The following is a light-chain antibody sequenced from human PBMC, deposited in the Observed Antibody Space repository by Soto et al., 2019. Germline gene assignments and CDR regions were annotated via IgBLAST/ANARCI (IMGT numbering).Light chain of an antibody. CDR2: AAS. J-gene: IGKJ1*01. CDR1: QRISSY. CDR3: QQSYSTPWR. Sequence: DIQMTQSPSSLSASVGDRVTITCRESQRISSYLNWYQQKPVKAPTLLIYAASSLQSGVPSRFSGSGSGTDFTLTISSRQPEDFATYYCQQSYSTPWRCGQGTKVEIK. V-gene: IGKV1-39*01.